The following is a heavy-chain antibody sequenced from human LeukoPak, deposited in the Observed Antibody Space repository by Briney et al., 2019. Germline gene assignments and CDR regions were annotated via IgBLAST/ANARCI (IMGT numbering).Heavy chain of an antibody. V-gene: IGHV3-48*02. CDR2: IGSSGSTV. Sequence: GGSLRLSCATSGFSFSTNSMSWVRQAPGKGLEWVSYIGSSGSTVYYADSVKGRFTISRDNAKNSLYMQMESLRDEDTAIYYCARDTLEYSNSPDALDIWGQGTMVTVSS. D-gene: IGHD4-23*01. CDR1: GFSFSTNS. CDR3: ARDTLEYSNSPDALDI. J-gene: IGHJ3*02.